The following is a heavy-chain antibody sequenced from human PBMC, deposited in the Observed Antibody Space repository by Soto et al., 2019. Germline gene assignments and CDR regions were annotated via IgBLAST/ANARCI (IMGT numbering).Heavy chain of an antibody. D-gene: IGHD4-17*01. Sequence: SETLSLTCTVSSGSIGTYYWNWIRQPPGKGLEWIAYIDYSGSTNSNPSLKSRVTISVDTSKNQFSLKLSSVTAADTAVYYCAKGTTVVIFFDYWGQGTLVTVSS. V-gene: IGHV4-59*01. J-gene: IGHJ4*02. CDR1: SGSIGTYY. CDR3: AKGTTVVIFFDY. CDR2: IDYSGST.